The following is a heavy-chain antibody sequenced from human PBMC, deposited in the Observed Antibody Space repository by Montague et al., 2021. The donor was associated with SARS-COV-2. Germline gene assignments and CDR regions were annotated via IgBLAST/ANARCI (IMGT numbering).Heavy chain of an antibody. J-gene: IGHJ4*02. CDR2: IFYSGST. CDR1: GDSISSTDHY. V-gene: IGHV4-39*01. CDR3: ARGKEGYTSSWYLDY. Sequence: SETLSLTCTVSGDSISSTDHYWAWMRQPPGKGLEWIASIFYSGSTYYNPSLKSRVTISVDTSKNLFSLQLNSVTPADTSVYYCARGKEGYTSSWYLDYWGQGTLVTVSS. D-gene: IGHD6-13*01.